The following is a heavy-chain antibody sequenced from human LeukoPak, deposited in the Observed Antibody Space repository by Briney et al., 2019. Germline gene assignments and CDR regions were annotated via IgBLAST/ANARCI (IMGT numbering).Heavy chain of an antibody. J-gene: IGHJ4*02. V-gene: IGHV5-51*01. CDR3: ARQADFGVVDY. CDR1: GNSFSNYW. Sequence: GESLKISCKGSGNSFSNYWIGWVRQLPGRGLEWMGIIYPGDSDTRYNPSFQGQVTISADKSISTAYLQWSSLKAADTAMYYCARQADFGVVDYWGQGTLVTVSS. D-gene: IGHD3-3*01. CDR2: IYPGDSDT.